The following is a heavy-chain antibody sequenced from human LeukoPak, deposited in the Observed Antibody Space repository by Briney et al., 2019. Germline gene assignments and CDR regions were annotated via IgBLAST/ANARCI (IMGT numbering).Heavy chain of an antibody. J-gene: IGHJ4*02. Sequence: ASVKVSCKASGYTFTSYAMHWVRQAPGQRLEWMGWINAGNGNTKYSQKFQGRVTITRDTSASTAYMELSGLRSEDTAVYYCARVGLAVAGTRFDYWGQGTLVTVSS. D-gene: IGHD6-19*01. V-gene: IGHV1-3*01. CDR2: INAGNGNT. CDR3: ARVGLAVAGTRFDY. CDR1: GYTFTSYA.